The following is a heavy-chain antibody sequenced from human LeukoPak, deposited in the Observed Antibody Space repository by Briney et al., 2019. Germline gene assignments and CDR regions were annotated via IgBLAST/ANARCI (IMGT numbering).Heavy chain of an antibody. D-gene: IGHD2-2*01. Sequence: PSETLSLTCAVYGGSFGGYYWSWIRQPPGKGLEWIGEINHSGSTNYNPSLKSRVTISVDTSKNQFSLKLSSVTAADTAVYYCARGPYCSSTSCYPIYYYFDYWGQGTLVTVSS. J-gene: IGHJ4*02. CDR3: ARGPYCSSTSCYPIYYYFDY. CDR2: INHSGST. CDR1: GGSFGGYY. V-gene: IGHV4-34*01.